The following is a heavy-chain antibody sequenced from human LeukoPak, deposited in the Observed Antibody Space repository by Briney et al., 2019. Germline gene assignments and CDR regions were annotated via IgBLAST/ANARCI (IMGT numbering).Heavy chain of an antibody. D-gene: IGHD6-13*01. Sequence: GASVKVSCKASGGTFSSYAISWVRQAPGQGLEWMGGIIPIFGTANYAQKFQGRVTITADESTSTAYMELSSLRSEDTAVYYCARGAGYSSSWDPFYWGQGTLVTVSS. J-gene: IGHJ4*02. CDR1: GGTFSSYA. V-gene: IGHV1-69*13. CDR3: ARGAGYSSSWDPFY. CDR2: IIPIFGTA.